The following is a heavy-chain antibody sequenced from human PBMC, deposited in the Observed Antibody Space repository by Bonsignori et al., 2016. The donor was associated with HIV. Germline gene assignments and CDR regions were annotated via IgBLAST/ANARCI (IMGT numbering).Heavy chain of an antibody. J-gene: IGHJ5*02. Sequence: WIRQPPGKGLEWIGSIYYSGSTYYNPSLKSRVTISVDTSKNQFSLKLSSVTAADTAVYYCAREPRVVVPAAMRGYWFDPWGQGTLVTVSS. D-gene: IGHD2-2*01. CDR3: AREPRVVVPAAMRGYWFDP. V-gene: IGHV4-39*07. CDR2: IYYSGST.